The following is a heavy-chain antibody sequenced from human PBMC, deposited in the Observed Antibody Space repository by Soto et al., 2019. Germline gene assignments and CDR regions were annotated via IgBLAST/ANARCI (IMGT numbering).Heavy chain of an antibody. CDR1: GYTFTSYE. J-gene: IGHJ5*02. CDR3: ASRTYDFWSGYWFDP. D-gene: IGHD3-3*01. V-gene: IGHV1-8*01. Sequence: ASVKVSCKASGYTFTSYEINWVRQATGQGLEWMGWMNPNSGNTGYAQKFQGRVTMTRNTSISTAYMELSSLRSEDTAVYYCASRTYDFWSGYWFDPWGQGTLVTVSS. CDR2: MNPNSGNT.